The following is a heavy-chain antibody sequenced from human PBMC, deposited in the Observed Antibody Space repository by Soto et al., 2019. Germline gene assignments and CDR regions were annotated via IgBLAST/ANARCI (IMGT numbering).Heavy chain of an antibody. V-gene: IGHV1-46*01. CDR3: ASAAVTGTAGLDF. Sequence: GASVKVSCKASGYTFTSFYLHWVRQAPGQGLEWMGIINPSGGTTNYAQKFQGRVTMTKDTSISTAYMELSRLTSDDTAVYYCASAAVTGTAGLDFWGQGTQVTVSS. CDR1: GYTFTSFY. J-gene: IGHJ4*02. D-gene: IGHD6-19*01. CDR2: INPSGGTT.